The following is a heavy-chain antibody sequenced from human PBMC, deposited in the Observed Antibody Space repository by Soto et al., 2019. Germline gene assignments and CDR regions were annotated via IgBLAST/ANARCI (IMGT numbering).Heavy chain of an antibody. CDR2: IYYSGST. Sequence: ETLSLTCTVSGGSISSSSYYWGWIRQPPGKGLEWIGSIYYSGSTYYNPSLKSRVTISVDTSKNQFSLKLSSVTAADTAVYYCARQGDGYNSLDYWGQGTLVTVSS. V-gene: IGHV4-39*01. CDR1: GGSISSSSYY. D-gene: IGHD5-12*01. CDR3: ARQGDGYNSLDY. J-gene: IGHJ4*02.